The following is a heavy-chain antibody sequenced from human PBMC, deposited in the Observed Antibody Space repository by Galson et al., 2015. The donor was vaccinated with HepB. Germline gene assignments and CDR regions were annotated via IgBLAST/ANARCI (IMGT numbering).Heavy chain of an antibody. Sequence: ISGDSVSSHSAAWNWIRQSPSRGLEWLGRTYYRSKWYNDYAVSVKSRITINPDTSKNQFSLQLNSVTPEDTAVYYCARVSSGGGMGRDDAFDIWGQGTMVTVSS. CDR2: TYYRSKWYN. D-gene: IGHD6-19*01. CDR1: GDSVSSHSAA. V-gene: IGHV6-1*01. J-gene: IGHJ3*02. CDR3: ARVSSGGGMGRDDAFDI.